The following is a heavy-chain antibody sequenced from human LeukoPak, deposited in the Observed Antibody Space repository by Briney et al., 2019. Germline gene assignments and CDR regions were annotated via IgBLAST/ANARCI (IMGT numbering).Heavy chain of an antibody. CDR2: IHYSGST. CDR3: ARATEGYCSGGNCYSYYYYMDV. D-gene: IGHD2-15*01. J-gene: IGHJ6*03. Sequence: SETLSLTCTVSGGSISNYYWSWIRQPPGKGLEWIGYIHYSGSTSYNPSLKSRVTISVDTSKNQFSLKLRFVTPADTAVYYCARATEGYCSGGNCYSYYYYMDVWGKGTTVTVSS. CDR1: GGSISNYY. V-gene: IGHV4-59*01.